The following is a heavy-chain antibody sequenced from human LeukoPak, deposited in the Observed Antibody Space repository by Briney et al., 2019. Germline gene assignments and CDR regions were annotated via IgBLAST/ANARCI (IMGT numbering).Heavy chain of an antibody. CDR2: MNPNSGDT. V-gene: IGHV1-2*02. D-gene: IGHD2-2*01. J-gene: IGHJ4*02. CDR3: ARRPINCIITNCYVDY. CDR1: VYSFTNFY. Sequence: ASVKVSCKASVYSFTNFYIHWVRQAPGQGLEWMGWMNPNSGDTSYAREFQDRVTMTRDTSLSTAYMELSRLRSDDTAVYFCARRPINCIITNCYVDYWGEGTLVTVSS.